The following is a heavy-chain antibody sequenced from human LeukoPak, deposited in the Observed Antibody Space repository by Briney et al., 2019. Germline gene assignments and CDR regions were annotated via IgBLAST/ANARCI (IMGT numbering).Heavy chain of an antibody. Sequence: PGGSLRLSCTASGFTFGDHAMSWVRQAPGKGLEWVGFIRSKTYGKTTEYAASVKGRFTISRDDSKNIAYLQMNSLKTKDTAIYYCTRFVPYLDYWGQGTLVTVSS. V-gene: IGHV3-49*04. J-gene: IGHJ4*02. CDR1: GFTFGDHA. D-gene: IGHD3-16*01. CDR2: IRSKTYGKTT. CDR3: TRFVPYLDY.